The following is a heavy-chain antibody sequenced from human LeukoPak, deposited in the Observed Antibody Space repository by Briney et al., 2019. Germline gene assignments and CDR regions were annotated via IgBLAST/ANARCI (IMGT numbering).Heavy chain of an antibody. V-gene: IGHV3-23*01. D-gene: IGHD3-9*01. CDR3: AGEADYDILSPGWFDP. CDR1: GFTVSSNC. J-gene: IGHJ5*02. CDR2: ISGSGGST. Sequence: GGSLRLSCAASGFTVSSNCMSWVRQAPGKGLEWVSAISGSGGSTYYADSVKGRFTISRDNSKNTLYLQMNSLRAEDTAVYYCAGEADYDILSPGWFDPWGQGTLVTVSS.